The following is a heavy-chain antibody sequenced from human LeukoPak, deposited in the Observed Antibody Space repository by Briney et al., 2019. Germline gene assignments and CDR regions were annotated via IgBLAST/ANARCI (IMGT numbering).Heavy chain of an antibody. V-gene: IGHV1-46*01. CDR1: GYTFTSYY. D-gene: IGHD3-22*01. J-gene: IGHJ4*02. CDR3: ARDLGRDSSGYVLDY. Sequence: ASVKVSCKASGYTFTSYYMHWVRQAPGQGLEWMGIINPSGGSTSYAQKFQGRVTMTTDTSTSTAYMELRSLRSDDTAVYYCARDLGRDSSGYVLDYWGQGTLVTVSS. CDR2: INPSGGST.